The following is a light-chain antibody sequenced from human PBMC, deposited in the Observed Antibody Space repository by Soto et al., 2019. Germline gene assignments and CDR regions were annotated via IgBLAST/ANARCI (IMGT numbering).Light chain of an antibody. V-gene: IGKV1-5*03. CDR3: QQYYLYPWT. J-gene: IGKJ1*01. Sequence: DIQMTQSPSTLSASVGDRVTITCRASQSISSWLAWYQQKPGKAPKLLFYKASSLETGVPSRFSGSGSGTEFTLTISSLQPDDFANYYCQQYYLYPWTFGQGTKVEI. CDR2: KAS. CDR1: QSISSW.